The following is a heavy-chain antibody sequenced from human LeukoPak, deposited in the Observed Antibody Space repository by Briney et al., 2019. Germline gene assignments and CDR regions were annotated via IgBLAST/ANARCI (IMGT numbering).Heavy chain of an antibody. CDR3: ARGSSQLAY. Sequence: GGSLRLSCAASGFTFNNYDMSWVRQAPGKGLEWVSSISTSGGSTYYADSVKGRFTISRDNSKSTLFLQMNSLRGDDTAVYYCARGSSQLAYWGQGTLVTASP. D-gene: IGHD3-16*01. CDR1: GFTFNNYD. J-gene: IGHJ4*02. CDR2: ISTSGGST. V-gene: IGHV3-23*01.